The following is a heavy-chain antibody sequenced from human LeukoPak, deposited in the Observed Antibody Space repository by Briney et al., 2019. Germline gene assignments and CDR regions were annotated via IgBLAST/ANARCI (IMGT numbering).Heavy chain of an antibody. CDR1: GGSISSYY. CDR2: IYYSGST. D-gene: IGHD3-10*01. Sequence: SETLSLTCTVSGGSISSYYWSWIRQPPGKGLEWIGYIYYSGSTNYNPSLKSRVTISVDTSKNQFSLKLSSVTAADTAVYYCARDSRRFGELFYYFDYWGQGTLVTVSS. V-gene: IGHV4-59*01. CDR3: ARDSRRFGELFYYFDY. J-gene: IGHJ4*02.